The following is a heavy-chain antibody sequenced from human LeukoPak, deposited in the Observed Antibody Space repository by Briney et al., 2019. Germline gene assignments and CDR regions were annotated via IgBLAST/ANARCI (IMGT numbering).Heavy chain of an antibody. CDR1: GYTFTSYY. V-gene: IGHV1-46*01. Sequence: GASVTVSCTASGYTFTSYYMHWVRQAPGQGLEWMGIINPSGGSTSYAQKFQARVTMTRDTSTSTVYMELSSLRSEDTAVYYCARANTAMVTDYWGQGTLVTVSS. CDR3: ARANTAMVTDY. J-gene: IGHJ4*02. D-gene: IGHD5-18*01. CDR2: INPSGGST.